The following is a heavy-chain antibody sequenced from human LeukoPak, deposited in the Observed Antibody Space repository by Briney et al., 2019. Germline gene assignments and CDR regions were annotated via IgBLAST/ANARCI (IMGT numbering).Heavy chain of an antibody. D-gene: IGHD2-2*01. CDR2: INHSASGGT. J-gene: IGHJ4*02. V-gene: IGHV4-34*01. CDR1: GGSFSDYY. CDR3: ASRQCSSTSCYGDLDY. Sequence: PSETLSLTCAVYGGSFSDYYWNWIRQPPGKGLEWIGEINHSASGGTNYNPSLKSRVTISVDTSKNQFSLKLTSVTAADTAVYYCASRQCSSTSCYGDLDYWGQGTLVTVSS.